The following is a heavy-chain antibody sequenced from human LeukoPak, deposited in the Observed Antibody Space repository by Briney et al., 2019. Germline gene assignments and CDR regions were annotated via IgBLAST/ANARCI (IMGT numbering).Heavy chain of an antibody. J-gene: IGHJ4*02. V-gene: IGHV4-4*07. CDR3: ARGITGTTGFDY. CDR1: GGSISSYY. Sequence: SETLSLTCTVSGGSISSYYWSSIRQSAGKGPEWIGRIYTSGSTNYNPSLKSRVTMSVDTSKNQFSLKLSSVIAADTAVYYCARGITGTTGFDYWGQGTLVTVSS. CDR2: IYTSGST. D-gene: IGHD1-20*01.